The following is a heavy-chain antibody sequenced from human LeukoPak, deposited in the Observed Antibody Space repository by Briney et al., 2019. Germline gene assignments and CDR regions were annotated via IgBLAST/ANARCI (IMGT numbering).Heavy chain of an antibody. CDR1: GGSVINTNW. J-gene: IGHJ4*02. D-gene: IGHD3-3*01. V-gene: IGHV4-4*02. CDR2: VHLDGRT. Sequence: SGTLSLTCGVSGGSVINTNWWTWVRQPPGRGLEWIGEVHLDGRTNYNPSLESRLTMSVDVSENQVSLKLTSVTAADTAVYYCAREGGFYRPLDYSGQGTLVTVSS. CDR3: AREGGFYRPLDY.